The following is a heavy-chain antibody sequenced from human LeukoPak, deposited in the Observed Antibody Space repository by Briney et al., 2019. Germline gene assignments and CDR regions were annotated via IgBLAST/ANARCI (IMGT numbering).Heavy chain of an antibody. CDR1: GGSISSGDYY. CDR2: INHSGST. J-gene: IGHJ5*02. V-gene: IGHV4-39*07. Sequence: SETLSLTCTVSGGSISSGDYYWSWIRQPPGKGLEWIGEINHSGSTNYNPSLKSRVTISVDTSKNQFSLKLSSVTAADTAVYYCARGPRLNSRRWFDPWGQGTLVTVSS. D-gene: IGHD3-3*01. CDR3: ARGPRLNSRRWFDP.